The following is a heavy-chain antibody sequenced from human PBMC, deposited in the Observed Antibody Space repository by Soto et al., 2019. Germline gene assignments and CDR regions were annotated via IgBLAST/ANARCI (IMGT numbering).Heavy chain of an antibody. V-gene: IGHV3-21*01. Sequence: EVQLVESGGGLVKPGGSLRLSCAASGFTFSSYSMNWVRQAPGKGLEWVSSISSSSSYIYYADSVKGRFTISRDNAKNSLYLQMNSLRAEDTAVYYCARDSSVVVVAPAAEQPLDYWGQGTLVTVSS. CDR3: ARDSSVVVVAPAAEQPLDY. J-gene: IGHJ4*02. CDR1: GFTFSSYS. CDR2: ISSSSSYI. D-gene: IGHD2-2*01.